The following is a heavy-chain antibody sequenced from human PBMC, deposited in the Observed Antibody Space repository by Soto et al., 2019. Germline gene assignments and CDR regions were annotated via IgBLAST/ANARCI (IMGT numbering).Heavy chain of an antibody. J-gene: IGHJ6*02. CDR3: AKTLRATVVGEYYYGMDV. D-gene: IGHD4-17*01. CDR1: GLTFSSYA. V-gene: IGHV3-23*01. Sequence: GGSLRLSCAASGLTFSSYAMIWVRQAPGKGLEWVSAISGSGGSTYYADSVKGRFTISRDNSKNTLYLQMNSLRAEDTAVYYCAKTLRATVVGEYYYGMDVWGQGTTVTVSS. CDR2: ISGSGGST.